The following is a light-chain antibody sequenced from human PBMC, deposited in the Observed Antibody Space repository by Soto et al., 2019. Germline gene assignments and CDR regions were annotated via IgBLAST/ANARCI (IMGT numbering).Light chain of an antibody. CDR1: QDISSW. J-gene: IGKJ4*02. V-gene: IGKV1-12*01. Sequence: DLQMTQSPSSVSASVGDRVTITCRASQDISSWLAWFQQKPGKAPKLLIYAASSLHIGVPSRFSGSGSGTDFTLTINSLQPEDFATYYCQQGNSFPLTVGGGTKVEIK. CDR2: AAS. CDR3: QQGNSFPLT.